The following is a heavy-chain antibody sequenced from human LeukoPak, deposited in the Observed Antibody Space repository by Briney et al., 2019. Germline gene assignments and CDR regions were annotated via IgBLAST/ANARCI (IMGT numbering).Heavy chain of an antibody. V-gene: IGHV4-4*02. Sequence: PSGTLSLTCAVSGGSISSSNWWSWVRQPPGKGLEWIGYIHHSGSAHYNPSLKSRVTISVDTSKDEFSLKLSSVTAADTAVYYCARVDAWGPDVWGQGTTVTVSS. CDR3: ARVDAWGPDV. CDR2: IHHSGSA. CDR1: GGSISSSNW. D-gene: IGHD3-16*01. J-gene: IGHJ6*02.